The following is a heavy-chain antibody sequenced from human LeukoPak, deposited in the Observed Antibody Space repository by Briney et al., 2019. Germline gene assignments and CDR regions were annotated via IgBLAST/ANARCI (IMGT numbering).Heavy chain of an antibody. Sequence: GGSLRLSCAASGFTFSSYSMNWVRQAPGKGLEWVSSISSSSSYIYYADSVKGRFTISRDNAKNSLYLQMNSLRAEDTAVYYCARIYDSSGYWDDAFDIWGQGTMVTVSS. V-gene: IGHV3-21*01. CDR1: GFTFSSYS. CDR2: ISSSSSYI. J-gene: IGHJ3*02. D-gene: IGHD3-22*01. CDR3: ARIYDSSGYWDDAFDI.